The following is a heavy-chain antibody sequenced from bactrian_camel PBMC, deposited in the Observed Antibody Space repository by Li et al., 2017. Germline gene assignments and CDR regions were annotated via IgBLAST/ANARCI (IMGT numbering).Heavy chain of an antibody. CDR1: GFTSLNHC. Sequence: HVQLVESGGGSVQAGGSLRLSRAGSGFTSLNHCMGWFRQAPGREREGVGALGTDGVSVLAPSVKDRMSISRDSARNTLYLQIDSLNPEDTAIYYCAARDQRCGWNIYQLRPTDIGKADRYGFWGQGTQVTVS. D-gene: IGHD1*01. J-gene: IGHJ4*01. CDR2: LGTDGVS. CDR3: AARDQRCGWNIYQLRPTDIGKADRYGF. V-gene: IGHV3S55*01.